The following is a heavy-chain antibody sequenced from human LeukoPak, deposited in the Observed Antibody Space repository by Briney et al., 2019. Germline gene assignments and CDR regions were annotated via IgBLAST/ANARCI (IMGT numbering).Heavy chain of an antibody. CDR2: ISSNGGST. CDR3: ARVMPPYCSGGSCHSDY. Sequence: GGSLRLSCAASGFTFSTYAMHWVRQAPGKGLEYVSVISSNGGSTCYANSVEGRFTISRDNSKNTLYLQMGSLRAEDMAVYYCARVMPPYCSGGSCHSDYWGQGTVVTVSS. V-gene: IGHV3-64*01. CDR1: GFTFSTYA. J-gene: IGHJ4*02. D-gene: IGHD2-15*01.